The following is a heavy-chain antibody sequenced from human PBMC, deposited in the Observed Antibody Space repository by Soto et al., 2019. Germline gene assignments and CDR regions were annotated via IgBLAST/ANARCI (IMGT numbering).Heavy chain of an antibody. D-gene: IGHD3-3*01. V-gene: IGHV3-15*01. CDR3: TTDFFDDFWIVVDY. Sequence: GGSLRLSCAASGFTFSNAWMSWVRQAPGKGLEWVGRIKSKTGGGTTDYAAPVKGRFTISRDDSKNTLYLQMNSLKTEDTAVYYCTTDFFDDFWIVVDYWGQGTLVTVSS. J-gene: IGHJ4*02. CDR1: GFTFSNAW. CDR2: IKSKTGGGTT.